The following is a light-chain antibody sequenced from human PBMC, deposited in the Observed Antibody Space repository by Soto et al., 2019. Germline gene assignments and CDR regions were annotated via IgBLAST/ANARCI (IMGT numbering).Light chain of an antibody. V-gene: IGKV3-15*01. Sequence: EIVMTQSPVTLSVSPGERVTLSCRASQSVSSNLAWYQQKPGQAPSLLIYGAFTRATGIPARFSGTGSGTEFTLTISSLQSEDFALYYCQQYGSSLTWTFGQGTKVDIK. CDR1: QSVSSN. CDR3: QQYGSSLTWT. CDR2: GAF. J-gene: IGKJ1*01.